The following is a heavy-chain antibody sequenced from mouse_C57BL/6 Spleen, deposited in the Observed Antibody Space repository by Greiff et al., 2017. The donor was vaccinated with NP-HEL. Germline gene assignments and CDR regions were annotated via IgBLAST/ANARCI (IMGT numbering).Heavy chain of an antibody. CDR3: ARVITTVVDYYAMDY. J-gene: IGHJ4*01. V-gene: IGHV2-2*01. CDR1: GFSLTSYG. CDR2: IWSGGST. Sequence: VHLVESGPGLVQPSQSLSITCTVSGFSLTSYGVHWVRQSPGKGLEWLGVIWSGGSTDYNAAFISRLSISKDNSKSQVFFKMNSLQADDTAIYYCARVITTVVDYYAMDYWGQGTSVTVSS. D-gene: IGHD1-1*01.